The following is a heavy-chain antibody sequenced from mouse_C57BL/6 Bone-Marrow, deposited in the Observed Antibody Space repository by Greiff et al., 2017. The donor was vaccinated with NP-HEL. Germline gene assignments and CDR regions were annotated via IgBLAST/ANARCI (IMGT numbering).Heavy chain of an antibody. CDR2: ISSGGSYT. CDR1: GFTFSSYG. CDR3: ARHRGGDY. Sequence: DVHLVESGGDLVKPGGSLKLSCAASGFTFSSYGMSWVRQTPDKRLEWVATISSGGSYTYYPDSVKGRFTISRDNAKNTLYLQMSSLKSEDTAMYYCARHRGGDYWGQGTSVTVSS. V-gene: IGHV5-6*01. J-gene: IGHJ4*01.